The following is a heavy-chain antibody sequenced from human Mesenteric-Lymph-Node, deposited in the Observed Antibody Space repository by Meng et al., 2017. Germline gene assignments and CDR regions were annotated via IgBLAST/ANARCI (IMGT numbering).Heavy chain of an antibody. Sequence: GESLKISCAASGFTFSSYDMHWVRQATGKGLEWVSAIGTAGDTYYPGSVKGRFTISRENAKNSLYLQMNSLRAGDTAVYYCARFGIAVAGTPLGYGMDVWGQGTTVTVS. D-gene: IGHD6-19*01. J-gene: IGHJ6*02. CDR3: ARFGIAVAGTPLGYGMDV. CDR2: IGTAGDT. V-gene: IGHV3-13*01. CDR1: GFTFSSYD.